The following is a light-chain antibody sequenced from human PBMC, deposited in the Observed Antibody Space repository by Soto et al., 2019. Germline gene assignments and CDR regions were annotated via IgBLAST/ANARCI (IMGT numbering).Light chain of an antibody. V-gene: IGKV1-39*01. CDR1: QTVKTY. CDR2: ASS. Sequence: DVQMTQSPSSLSASVGDSVTITCRSSQTVKTYLNWYQHKPGQAPQLLIYASSRLQTGVASRFSGSGSGTYFSLTISSLQPEDFATYYCQQTSTTPGTFGQGTKVEIK. CDR3: QQTSTTPGT. J-gene: IGKJ1*01.